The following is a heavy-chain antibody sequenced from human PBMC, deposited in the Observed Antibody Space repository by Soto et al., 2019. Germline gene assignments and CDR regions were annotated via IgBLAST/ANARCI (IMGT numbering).Heavy chain of an antibody. J-gene: IGHJ4*02. CDR1: GGSFSGYY. V-gene: IGHV4-34*01. CDR2: INHSGST. Sequence: ETLSLTCAVYGGSFSGYYWSWIRQPPGKGLEWIGEINHSGSTNYNPSLKSRVTISVDTSKNQFSLKLSSVTAADTAVYYCAGSIAAAGIFDYWGQGTLVTLL. CDR3: AGSIAAAGIFDY. D-gene: IGHD6-13*01.